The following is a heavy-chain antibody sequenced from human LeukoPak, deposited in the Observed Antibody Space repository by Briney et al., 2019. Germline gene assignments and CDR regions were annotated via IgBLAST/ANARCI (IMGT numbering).Heavy chain of an antibody. CDR1: GGSFSGYY. D-gene: IGHD6-13*01. J-gene: IGHJ4*02. CDR2: INHSGST. V-gene: IGHV4-34*01. CDR3: ATGYSSSWYVDY. Sequence: PSETLSLTCAVYGGSFSGYYWSWIRQPPGKGLEWIGEINHSGSTNYNPSLKSRVTISVDTSKNQFSLKLSSVTAADTAVYYCATGYSSSWYVDYWGQGTLVTVSS.